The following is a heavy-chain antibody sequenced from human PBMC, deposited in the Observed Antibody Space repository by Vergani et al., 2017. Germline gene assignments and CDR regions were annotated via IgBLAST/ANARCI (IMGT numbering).Heavy chain of an antibody. CDR1: GYTFTDYW. CDR3: ARLGDGYYYHGFDI. CDR2: VYARDSIT. D-gene: IGHD3-3*01. J-gene: IGHJ3*02. V-gene: IGHV5-51*01. Sequence: EVQLVQSGAEVKKPGESLKISCEGSGYTFTDYWVGWVRQKPGKGLEWMGVVYARDSITRDSLSFEGQVTISADKSINTAYLQWYSLQASDTAMYYCARLGDGYYYHGFDIWGQGTAVTVSS.